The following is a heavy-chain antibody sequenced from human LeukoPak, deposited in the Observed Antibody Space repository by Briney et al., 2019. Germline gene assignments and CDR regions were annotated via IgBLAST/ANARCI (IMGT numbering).Heavy chain of an antibody. CDR3: ARGPHYGGDNWFDP. D-gene: IGHD4-23*01. CDR1: GGSISSSSYY. CDR2: IYFSGST. J-gene: IGHJ5*02. V-gene: IGHV4-39*07. Sequence: SETLSLTCTVSGGSISSSSYYWGWIRQPPGKDLEWIGSIYFSGSTYYNPSLKSRVTISLDTSKNQFSLKLSSVTAADTAVYYCARGPHYGGDNWFDPWGQGTLVTVSS.